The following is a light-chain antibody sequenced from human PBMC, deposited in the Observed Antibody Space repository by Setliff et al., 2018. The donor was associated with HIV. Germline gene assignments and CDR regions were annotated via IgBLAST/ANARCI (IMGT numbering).Light chain of an antibody. V-gene: IGLV1-40*01. CDR2: GNT. J-gene: IGLJ1*01. Sequence: QSALTQPHSVSGAPGQRVTISCTGSSSNIGAGYDVHWYQHLPGTAPKLLIYGNTNRPSGVPDRFSGSKSGTSASLAITGLQPEDEADYYCQSYDSRLSRVFGNGTKVTVL. CDR1: SSNIGAGYD. CDR3: QSYDSRLSRV.